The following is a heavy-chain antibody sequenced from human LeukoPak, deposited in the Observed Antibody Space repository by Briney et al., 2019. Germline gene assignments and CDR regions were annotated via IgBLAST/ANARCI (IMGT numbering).Heavy chain of an antibody. D-gene: IGHD3-16*01. J-gene: IGHJ5*02. Sequence: PSETLSLTCTVSGGSISSYYWSWIRQPPGKGLEWIGYIYYSGSTNYNPSLKSRVTISVDTSKNQFSLKLSSVTAADTAVYYCARLGLPSNWLDPWGQGTLVTVSS. CDR3: ARLGLPSNWLDP. CDR1: GGSISSYY. CDR2: IYYSGST. V-gene: IGHV4-59*08.